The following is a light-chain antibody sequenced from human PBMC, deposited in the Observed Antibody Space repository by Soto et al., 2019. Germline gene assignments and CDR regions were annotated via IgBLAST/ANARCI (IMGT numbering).Light chain of an antibody. Sequence: EIVLTQSPGTLSLSPGERATLSCRASQSVSSRYLAWYQQKPGQGPRLLISGASTRATGIPDRFSGSGSGKVFPPTIRRRERKVFEVYYCQKYGNSGGPFGKGT. CDR1: QSVSSRY. CDR2: GAS. J-gene: IGKJ5*01. V-gene: IGKV3-20*01. CDR3: QKYGNSGGP.